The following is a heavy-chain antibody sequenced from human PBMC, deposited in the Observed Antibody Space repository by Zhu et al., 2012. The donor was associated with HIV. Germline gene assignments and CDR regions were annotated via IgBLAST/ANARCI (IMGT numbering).Heavy chain of an antibody. CDR3: ARVPAAATTDPVF. CDR2: INYSGST. Sequence: QVQLQESGPGLVKPSETLSLTCNVSGGSVRSGSYYWSWIRQPPGKGLEWIGYINYSGSTNYNPSLKSRVTISVDTSKKQFSLKLSSVTAADTAVYYCARVPAAATTDPVFWGQGTLVTLSS. V-gene: IGHV4-61*01. J-gene: IGHJ4*02. CDR1: GGSVRSGSYY. D-gene: IGHD1-26*01.